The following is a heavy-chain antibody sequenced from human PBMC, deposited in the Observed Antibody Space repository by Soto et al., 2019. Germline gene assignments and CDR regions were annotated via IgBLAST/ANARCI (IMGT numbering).Heavy chain of an antibody. D-gene: IGHD4-4*01. CDR3: AREDYRYNWFDP. CDR2: IWYGGSNK. V-gene: IGHV3-33*01. J-gene: IGHJ5*02. CDR1: GFTFSSDG. Sequence: PGGCLRLSCAASGFTFSSDGMHWVRQAPGKGLEWVAVIWYGGSNKYYADSVKGRFTISRDNSKNTLYLQMNSLRAEDTAVYYCAREDYRYNWFDPWGQGTLVTVSS.